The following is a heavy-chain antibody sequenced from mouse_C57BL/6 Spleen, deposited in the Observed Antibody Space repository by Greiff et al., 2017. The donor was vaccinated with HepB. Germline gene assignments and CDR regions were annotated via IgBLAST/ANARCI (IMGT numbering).Heavy chain of an antibody. V-gene: IGHV1-63*01. D-gene: IGHD1-1*01. CDR1: GYTFTNYW. CDR2: IYPGGGYT. Sequence: QVQLQQSGAELVRPGHSVKMSCKASGYTFTNYWIGWAKQRPGHGLEWIGDIYPGGGYTNYNEKFKGQATLTADKSSSTAYMQFSSLTSEDSAIYYCARRTYYYGSSYFDYWGQGTTLTVSS. J-gene: IGHJ2*01. CDR3: ARRTYYYGSSYFDY.